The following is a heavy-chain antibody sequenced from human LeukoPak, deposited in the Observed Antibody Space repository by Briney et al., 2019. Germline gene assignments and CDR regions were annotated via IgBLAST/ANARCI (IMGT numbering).Heavy chain of an antibody. CDR3: ARDLSSPAAPDY. Sequence: GGSLRLSCAASGFTFSSYTMNWVRQTPGKGLEWVSSISAGSSYIYYTDSVKGRFSISRDNAKNSLYLQMNSLRAEDTAVYYCARDLSSPAAPDYWGQGTLVTVPS. D-gene: IGHD2-2*01. CDR2: ISAGSSYI. J-gene: IGHJ4*02. V-gene: IGHV3-21*01. CDR1: GFTFSSYT.